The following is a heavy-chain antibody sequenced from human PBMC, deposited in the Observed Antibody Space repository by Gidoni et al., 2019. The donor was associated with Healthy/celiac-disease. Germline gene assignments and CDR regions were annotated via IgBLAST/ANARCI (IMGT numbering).Heavy chain of an antibody. Sequence: QVQLQESGPGLVKPSQTLSLPCTVSGGSISSGGYYWSWIRQHPGKGLEWIGYIYYSGSTYYNPSLKSRVTISVDTSKNQFSLKLSSVTAADTAVYYCARQIIAVAGSEAFDIWGQGTMVTVSS. D-gene: IGHD6-19*01. CDR3: ARQIIAVAGSEAFDI. CDR1: GGSISSGGYY. V-gene: IGHV4-31*03. J-gene: IGHJ3*02. CDR2: IYYSGST.